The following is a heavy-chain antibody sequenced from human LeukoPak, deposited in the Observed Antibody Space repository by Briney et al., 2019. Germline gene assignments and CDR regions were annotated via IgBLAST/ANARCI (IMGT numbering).Heavy chain of an antibody. CDR1: GFTFSSYG. Sequence: GGSLRLSCAASGFTFSSYGMHWVRQAPGKGLEWVAFIRYDGTKIYYADSVKGRFTISRDNSENTLYLQMNSLRGADTAVYHCAKEFTATGAVDIWGQGTMVTVSS. CDR3: AKEFTATGAVDI. V-gene: IGHV3-30*02. J-gene: IGHJ3*02. D-gene: IGHD1-14*01. CDR2: IRYDGTKI.